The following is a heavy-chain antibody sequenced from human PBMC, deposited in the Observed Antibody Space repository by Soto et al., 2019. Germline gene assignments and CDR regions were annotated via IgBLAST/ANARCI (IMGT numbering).Heavy chain of an antibody. CDR1: GFTFGDYA. V-gene: IGHV3-49*03. CDR2: IRSNSYGGTR. Sequence: GGSLRLSCTTSGFTFGDYAMSWFRQAPGKGLEWVGLIRSNSYGGTREYAASVKGRFTISRDDTTKIAYLEMNSLKTEDTALYYCSRSYWYSSGWRFDYWGLGTLVTVSS. CDR3: SRSYWYSSGWRFDY. J-gene: IGHJ4*02. D-gene: IGHD6-19*01.